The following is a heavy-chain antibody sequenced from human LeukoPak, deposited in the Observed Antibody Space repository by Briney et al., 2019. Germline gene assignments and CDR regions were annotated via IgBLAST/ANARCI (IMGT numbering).Heavy chain of an antibody. V-gene: IGHV1-2*02. D-gene: IGHD3-3*01. CDR1: GYTFTGYY. Sequence: ASVKVSCKASGYTFTGYYMHWVRQAPGQGLEWMGWINPNSGGTNYAQKFQGRVNMTRDTSISTAYMELSRLRSDDTAVYYCARDFTIFGGEYYFDYWGQGTLVTVSS. CDR3: ARDFTIFGGEYYFDY. J-gene: IGHJ4*02. CDR2: INPNSGGT.